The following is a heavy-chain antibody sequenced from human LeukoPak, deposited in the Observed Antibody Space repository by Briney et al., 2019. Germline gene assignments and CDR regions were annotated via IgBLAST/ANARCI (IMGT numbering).Heavy chain of an antibody. CDR3: ARATYYYDSSGYPHDAFDI. CDR2: MNPNSGNT. D-gene: IGHD3-22*01. Sequence: ASVKVSCKPSGYTFISYDINWVRQATGQALEWMGWMNPNSGNTGYAQKLQGRVTITRNTSISTAYMELSSLRSEDTAVYYCARATYYYDSSGYPHDAFDIWGQGTMVTVSS. J-gene: IGHJ3*02. CDR1: GYTFISYD. V-gene: IGHV1-8*03.